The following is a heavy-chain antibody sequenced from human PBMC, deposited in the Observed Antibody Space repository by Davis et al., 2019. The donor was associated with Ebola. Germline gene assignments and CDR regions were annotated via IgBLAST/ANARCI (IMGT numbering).Heavy chain of an antibody. CDR1: GGSFSGYY. CDR2: INHSGST. CDR3: ARVPIFGVVITDAFDI. V-gene: IGHV4-34*01. J-gene: IGHJ3*02. D-gene: IGHD3-3*01. Sequence: SETLSLTCAVYGGSFSGYYWSWIRQPPGKGLEWIGEINHSGSTNYNPSLKSRVPISVDTSKNQFSLKLSSVTAAETAVYYCARVPIFGVVITDAFDIWGQGTMVTVSS.